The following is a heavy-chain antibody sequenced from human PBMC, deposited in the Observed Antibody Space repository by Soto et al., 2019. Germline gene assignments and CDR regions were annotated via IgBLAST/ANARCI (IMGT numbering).Heavy chain of an antibody. CDR1: GYTFTSYG. D-gene: IGHD6-19*01. V-gene: IGHV1-18*04. J-gene: IGHJ5*02. CDR3: ARDPHPGAAVAGNNWFDP. Sequence: ASVKVSCKASGYTFTSYGISWVRQAPGQGLEWMGWISAYNGNTNYAQKLQGRVTMTTVTSTSTAYMELRSLRSDDTAVYYCARDPHPGAAVAGNNWFDPWGQGTLVTVSS. CDR2: ISAYNGNT.